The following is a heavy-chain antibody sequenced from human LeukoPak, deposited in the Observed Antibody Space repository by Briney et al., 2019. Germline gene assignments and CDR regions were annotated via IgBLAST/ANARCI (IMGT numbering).Heavy chain of an antibody. Sequence: SETLSLTCSVSGGFVSSGSYYWSWIRQPPGKGLEWIGYIYYSGSTNYNPSLKSRVTISLDTSKNQFSLKLSSVAAADTAVYYCARVGIANYFDYWGQGTLVTGSS. V-gene: IGHV4-61*01. J-gene: IGHJ4*02. D-gene: IGHD2-21*01. CDR2: IYYSGST. CDR1: GGFVSSGSYY. CDR3: ARVGIANYFDY.